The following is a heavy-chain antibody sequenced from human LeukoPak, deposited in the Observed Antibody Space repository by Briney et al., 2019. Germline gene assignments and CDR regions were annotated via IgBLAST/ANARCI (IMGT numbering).Heavy chain of an antibody. CDR2: IYYSGGT. CDR1: GDSISSSSYY. Sequence: PSETLSLTCTVSGDSISSSSYYWGWIRQPPGKGLEWIGSIYYSGGTYYNPSLKSRVTISVDTSKNQFSLKLSSVTAADTAVYYCAREGWSSGYSRGAFDIWGQGTMVTVSS. J-gene: IGHJ3*02. V-gene: IGHV4-39*07. CDR3: AREGWSSGYSRGAFDI. D-gene: IGHD3-22*01.